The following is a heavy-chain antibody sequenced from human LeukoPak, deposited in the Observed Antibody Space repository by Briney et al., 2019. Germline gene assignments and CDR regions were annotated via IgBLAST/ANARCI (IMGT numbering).Heavy chain of an antibody. D-gene: IGHD3-10*01. Sequence: PGGSLRLSCVASGFSFSDYWMHWVGQVPGKGLVWVSRINTDGSTTDYADSVKGRFTISRDNAKNTLYLQMNSLRAEDTAAYYCARGMTYYFGSGKLDYWGQGALVTVSS. J-gene: IGHJ4*02. CDR1: GFSFSDYW. V-gene: IGHV3-74*01. CDR2: INTDGSTT. CDR3: ARGMTYYFGSGKLDY.